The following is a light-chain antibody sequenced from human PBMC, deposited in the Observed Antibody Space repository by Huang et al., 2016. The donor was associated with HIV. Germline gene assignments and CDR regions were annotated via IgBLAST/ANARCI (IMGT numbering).Light chain of an antibody. CDR2: KVS. CDR1: QSLIYSDGNTD. J-gene: IGKJ1*01. Sequence: DVVLSQSPLSLPVTLGQPASISCRSSQSLIYSDGNTDLNWFQQRPGPSPRRLIYKVSNRDSWVPDRFSGSGSGTDFTLKISRVEAEEVGVYFCMQGTHSPPGTFGRGTKVDIK. V-gene: IGKV2-30*01. CDR3: MQGTHSPPGT.